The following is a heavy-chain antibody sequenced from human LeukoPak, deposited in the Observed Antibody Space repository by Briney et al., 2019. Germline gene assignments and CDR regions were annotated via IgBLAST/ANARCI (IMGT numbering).Heavy chain of an antibody. V-gene: IGHV3-30-3*01. CDR2: ISYDGSNK. Sequence: GRSLRLSCAASGFTFSSYAMHWVRQAPGKGLEWVAVISYDGSNKYYADSVKGRFTISRDNSKNTLYLQMNSLRAEDTAVYYCAKDLTSYYYDSSGYYYDYWGQGTLVTVSS. D-gene: IGHD3-22*01. CDR3: AKDLTSYYYDSSGYYYDY. J-gene: IGHJ4*02. CDR1: GFTFSSYA.